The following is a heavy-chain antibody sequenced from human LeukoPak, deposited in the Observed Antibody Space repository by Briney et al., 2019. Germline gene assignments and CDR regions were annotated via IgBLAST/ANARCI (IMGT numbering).Heavy chain of an antibody. CDR1: GFSFTGYY. J-gene: IGHJ6*03. CDR2: INPNNGGT. CDR3: ARDRRIAARLYYYYYMDV. D-gene: IGHD6-6*01. Sequence: EASVKVSCKASGFSFTGYYIHWVRQAPGQGLEWLGWINPNNGGTNQVQRFQGRVTVTRVTSINTAYMELSRLRSDDTAVYYCARDRRIAARLYYYYYMDVWGKGTTVTVSS. V-gene: IGHV1-2*02.